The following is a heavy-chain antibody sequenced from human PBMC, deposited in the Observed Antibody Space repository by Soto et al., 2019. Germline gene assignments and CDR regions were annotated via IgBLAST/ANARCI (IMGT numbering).Heavy chain of an antibody. D-gene: IGHD2-2*01. J-gene: IGHJ5*02. CDR3: ARSCISTSCYYWFDP. CDR1: GYTFTGYY. V-gene: IGHV1-18*04. CDR2: ISAYNGNT. Sequence: ASVKVSCKASGYTFTGYYMHWVRQAPGQGLEWMGWISAYNGNTNYAQKLQGRVTMTTDTSTSTAYMELRSLRSDDTAVYYCARSCISTSCYYWFDPWGQGTLVTVSS.